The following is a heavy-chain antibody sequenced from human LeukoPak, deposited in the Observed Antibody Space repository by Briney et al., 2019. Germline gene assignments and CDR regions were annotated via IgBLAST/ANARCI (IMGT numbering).Heavy chain of an antibody. CDR3: ARGLGGSGSYFLTFDY. CDR1: GYTFTSYS. Sequence: ASVKVSCKASGYTFTSYSINWVRHAPGQGLEWMGWISAYNGNTKYAQKVQGRVTMTTDTSTSTAYMELRSLRSDDTAVYYCARGLGGSGSYFLTFDYWGQGTLVTVSS. J-gene: IGHJ4*02. V-gene: IGHV1-18*01. D-gene: IGHD1-26*01. CDR2: ISAYNGNT.